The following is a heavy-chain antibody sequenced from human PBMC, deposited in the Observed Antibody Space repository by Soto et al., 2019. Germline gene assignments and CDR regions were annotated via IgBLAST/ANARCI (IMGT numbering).Heavy chain of an antibody. Sequence: QVQLVQSGAEVKKPGSSVKVSCKASGGTFSSYAISWVRQAPGQGLEWMGGIIPICGTAHYAQKFQGRVTITADESTSTAYMELSSLRSEDTAVYYCARSQGSSTSLEIYYYYYYGMDVWGQGTTVTVSS. CDR1: GGTFSSYA. D-gene: IGHD2-2*01. CDR3: ARSQGSSTSLEIYYYYYYGMDV. CDR2: IIPICGTA. V-gene: IGHV1-69*01. J-gene: IGHJ6*02.